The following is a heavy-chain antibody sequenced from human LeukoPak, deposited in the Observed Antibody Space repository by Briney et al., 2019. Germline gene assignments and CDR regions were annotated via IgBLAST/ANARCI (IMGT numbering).Heavy chain of an antibody. Sequence: SETLSPTCAVYGGSFSGYYWSWIRQPPGKGLEWIGEINHSGSTNYNPSLKSRVTISVDTSKNQFSLKLSSVTAADTAVYYCARGRSSGYYYYRGVFDYWGQGTLVTVSS. V-gene: IGHV4-34*01. D-gene: IGHD3-22*01. CDR1: GGSFSGYY. CDR2: INHSGST. J-gene: IGHJ4*02. CDR3: ARGRSSGYYYYRGVFDY.